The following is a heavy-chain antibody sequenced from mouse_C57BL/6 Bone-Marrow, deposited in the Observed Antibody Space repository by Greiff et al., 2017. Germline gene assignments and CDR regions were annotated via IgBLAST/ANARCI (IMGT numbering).Heavy chain of an antibody. D-gene: IGHD1-1*01. V-gene: IGHV14-2*01. CDR3: ARHMGIYYYGSSYFDY. J-gene: IGHJ2*01. Sequence: EVQLQQSGAELVKPGASVKLSCTASGFNIKDYYMHWVKQRTEQGLEWIGRIDPEDGETKYAPKFPGKATIPADTSSNTAYLQLSSLTSEDTAVYYCARHMGIYYYGSSYFDYWGQGTTLTVSS. CDR1: GFNIKDYY. CDR2: IDPEDGET.